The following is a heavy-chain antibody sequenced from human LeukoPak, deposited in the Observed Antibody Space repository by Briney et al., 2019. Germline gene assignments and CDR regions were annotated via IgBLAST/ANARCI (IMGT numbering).Heavy chain of an antibody. D-gene: IGHD3-10*01. J-gene: IGHJ4*02. Sequence: GGSLRLPCAASGFTFSSYSMNWVRQAPGKGLEWVSSISSSSSCIYYADSVKGRFTISRDNAKNSLYLQMNSLRAEDTAVDYCARIRPYGSGSQTADYWGQGTLVTVSS. CDR2: ISSSSSCI. CDR1: GFTFSSYS. CDR3: ARIRPYGSGSQTADY. V-gene: IGHV3-21*01.